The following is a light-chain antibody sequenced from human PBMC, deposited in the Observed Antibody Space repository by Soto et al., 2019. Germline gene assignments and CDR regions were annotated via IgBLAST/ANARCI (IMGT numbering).Light chain of an antibody. CDR2: DAS. CDR1: QSISYW. Sequence: DVQLTQSPSTLSTSVGDRVTITCRASQSISYWLAWYQQKPGKAPKLLISDASRLESGVPSRFSGSGSGTEFTLTISSLQPDDLATYYCQQYHNYWTFGQGTKVDIK. CDR3: QQYHNYWT. V-gene: IGKV1-5*01. J-gene: IGKJ1*01.